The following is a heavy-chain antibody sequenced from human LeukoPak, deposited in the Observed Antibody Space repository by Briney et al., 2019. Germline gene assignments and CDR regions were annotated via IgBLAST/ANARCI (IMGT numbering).Heavy chain of an antibody. V-gene: IGHV3-23*01. J-gene: IGHJ4*02. CDR1: GFTFSAYA. D-gene: IGHD3-10*01. CDR2: ITGSGDDT. CDR3: AKYAPANSYGSGSIFDY. Sequence: PGGSLRLSCAASGFTFSAYAMSWVRQAPGKGLEWVSVITGSGDDTYYADSVKGRFTISRDSSRNTLYLQMNSLRAEDTAVYSCAKYAPANSYGSGSIFDYWGQGAVLTVSS.